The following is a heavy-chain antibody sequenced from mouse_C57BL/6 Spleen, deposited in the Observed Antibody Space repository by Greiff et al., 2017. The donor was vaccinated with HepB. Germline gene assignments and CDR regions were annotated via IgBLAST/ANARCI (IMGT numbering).Heavy chain of an antibody. CDR1: GYTFTSYW. Sequence: QVQLQQPGAELVRPGSSVKLSCKASGYTFTSYWMDWVKQRPGQGLEWIGNIYPSDSETHYNQKFKDKATLTVDKSSSTAYMQLSSLTSEDSAVYYCAIAQAGPFAYWGQGTLVTVSA. J-gene: IGHJ3*01. CDR3: AIAQAGPFAY. CDR2: IYPSDSET. V-gene: IGHV1-61*01. D-gene: IGHD3-2*02.